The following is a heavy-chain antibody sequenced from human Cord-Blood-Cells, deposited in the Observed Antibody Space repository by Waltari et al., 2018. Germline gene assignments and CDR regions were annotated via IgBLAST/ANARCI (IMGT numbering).Heavy chain of an antibody. CDR1: GGXFRXYY. Sequence: QVQLQQWGAGLLKPSETXSXTXXXYGGXFRXYYWSWIRKPPGKGLEWIGEINHSGSTNYNPSLKSRVTISVDTSKNQFSLKLSSVTAADTAVYYCARATIFGVVINAFDIWGQGTMVTVSS. CDR2: INHSGST. CDR3: ARATIFGVVINAFDI. V-gene: IGHV4-34*01. J-gene: IGHJ3*02. D-gene: IGHD3-3*01.